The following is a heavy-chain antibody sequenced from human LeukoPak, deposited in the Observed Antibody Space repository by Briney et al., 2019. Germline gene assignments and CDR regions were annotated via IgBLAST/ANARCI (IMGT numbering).Heavy chain of an antibody. D-gene: IGHD3-22*01. CDR2: IYYSGST. CDR1: GGSINSYY. V-gene: IGHV4-59*08. CDR3: ARDSFGHDY. Sequence: SETLSLTCTVAGGSINSYYWSWIRQPPGKGLERIGYIYYSGSTNYNPSLKSRVTISVDTSKNQFSLRLSSVTAADTAVYYCARDSFGHDYWGQGTLVTISS. J-gene: IGHJ4*02.